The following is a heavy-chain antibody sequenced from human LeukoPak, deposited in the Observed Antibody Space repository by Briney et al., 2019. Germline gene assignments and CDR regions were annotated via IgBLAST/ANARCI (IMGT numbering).Heavy chain of an antibody. J-gene: IGHJ4*02. V-gene: IGHV4-4*02. D-gene: IGHD2-15*01. CDR3: ARVKEGHCRRASLYYFDY. CDR2: IYHSGST. CDR1: GGSISSSNW. Sequence: SETLSLTCAVSGGSISSSNWWSWVRQPPGKGLEWIGEIYHSGSTNYNPSLKSRVTISVGKSKNKFSLKLSSVTAADTAVYYCARVKEGHCRRASLYYFDYWGQGTLVTVSS.